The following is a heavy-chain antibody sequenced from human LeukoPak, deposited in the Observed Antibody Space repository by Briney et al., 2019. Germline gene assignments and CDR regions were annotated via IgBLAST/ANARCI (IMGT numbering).Heavy chain of an antibody. V-gene: IGHV1-69*13. Sequence: SVKVSCKASGDTFSSYAISWVRQAPGQGLEWMGGIIPIFGTANYAQKFQGRVTITADESTSTAYMELSSLRSEDTAVYYCARGPRSYYGMDVWGQGTTVTVSS. CDR2: IIPIFGTA. CDR3: ARGPRSYYGMDV. J-gene: IGHJ6*02. CDR1: GDTFSSYA. D-gene: IGHD1-14*01.